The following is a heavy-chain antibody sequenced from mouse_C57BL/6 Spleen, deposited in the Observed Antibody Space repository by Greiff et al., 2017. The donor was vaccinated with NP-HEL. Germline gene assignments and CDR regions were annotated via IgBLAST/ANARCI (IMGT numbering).Heavy chain of an antibody. D-gene: IGHD1-1*01. CDR2: IYPRSGNT. CDR1: GYTFTSYG. Sequence: VQRVESGAELARPGASVKLSCKASGYTFTSYGISWVKQRTGQGLEWIGEIYPRSGNTYYNEKFKGKATLTADKSSSTAYMELRSLTSEDSAVYFCARPYGSSLYYAMDYWGQGTSVTVSS. V-gene: IGHV1-81*01. J-gene: IGHJ4*01. CDR3: ARPYGSSLYYAMDY.